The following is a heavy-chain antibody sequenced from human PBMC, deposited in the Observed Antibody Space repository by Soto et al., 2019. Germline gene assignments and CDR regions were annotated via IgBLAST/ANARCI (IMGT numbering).Heavy chain of an antibody. D-gene: IGHD2-21*02. CDR1: GASMTFYY. CDR2: IYYTGNT. CDR3: ARVVGGNSALYGVDV. Sequence: PSETLSLTCTVSGASMTFYYWTWLRQSPGRGLEWIGSIYYTGNTNYNPSLQSRIAISVDTSKSQFSLELSSVTAADTAFYYCARVVGGNSALYGVDVWGGGTTVTVSS. V-gene: IGHV4-59*01. J-gene: IGHJ6*04.